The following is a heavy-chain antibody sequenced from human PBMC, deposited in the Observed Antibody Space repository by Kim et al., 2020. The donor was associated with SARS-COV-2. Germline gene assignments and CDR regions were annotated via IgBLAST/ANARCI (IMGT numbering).Heavy chain of an antibody. CDR2: ISGSGGST. V-gene: IGHV3-23*01. CDR1: GFTFSSYA. CDR3: VKAHDYGDYEFDY. D-gene: IGHD4-17*01. Sequence: GGSLRLSCAASGFTFSSYAMSWVRQAPGKGLEWVSAISGSGGSTYYADSVKGRFTISRDNSKNTLYLQMNSLRAEDTAVYYCVKAHDYGDYEFDYWGQGTLVTVSS. J-gene: IGHJ4*02.